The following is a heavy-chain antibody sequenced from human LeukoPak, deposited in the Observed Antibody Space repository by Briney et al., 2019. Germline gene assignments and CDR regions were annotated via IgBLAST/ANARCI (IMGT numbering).Heavy chain of an antibody. Sequence: GGSLRLSCAASGFTFSTYWLTWVRQAPGKGLEWVANIKQDGSAKYYVDSVKGRFTISRDNAKNSLYLQMNSLRAEDTAVYYCARSNYDFWSGYVNAFDIWGQGTMVTVSS. V-gene: IGHV3-7*01. J-gene: IGHJ3*02. D-gene: IGHD3-3*01. CDR2: IKQDGSAK. CDR3: ARSNYDFWSGYVNAFDI. CDR1: GFTFSTYW.